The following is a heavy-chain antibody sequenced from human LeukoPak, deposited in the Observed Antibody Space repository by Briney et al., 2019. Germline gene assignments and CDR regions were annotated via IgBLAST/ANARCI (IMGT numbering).Heavy chain of an antibody. J-gene: IGHJ4*02. V-gene: IGHV4-39*01. CDR2: IYYSGST. CDR3: ARHWGARRSSSNFDY. Sequence: RPSETLSLTCTVSGGSISSSSYYWGWIRQPPGKGLEWIGSIYYSGSTYYNPSLKSRVTISVDTSKNQFSLKLSSVTAADTAVYYCARHWGARRSSSNFDYWGQGTLVTVSS. D-gene: IGHD6-13*01. CDR1: GGSISSSSYY.